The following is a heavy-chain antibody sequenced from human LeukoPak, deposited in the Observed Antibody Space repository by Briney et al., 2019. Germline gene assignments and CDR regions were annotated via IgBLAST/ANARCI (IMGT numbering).Heavy chain of an antibody. Sequence: ASVKVSCKASGYTFTSYGISWVRQAPGQGLEWMGGFDPEDGETIYAQKFQGRVTMTGDTSTDTAYMELSSLRSEDTAVYYCATGPYYYGIWGQGTMVTVSS. D-gene: IGHD3-10*01. V-gene: IGHV1-24*01. CDR3: ATGPYYYGI. J-gene: IGHJ3*02. CDR2: FDPEDGET. CDR1: GYTFTSYG.